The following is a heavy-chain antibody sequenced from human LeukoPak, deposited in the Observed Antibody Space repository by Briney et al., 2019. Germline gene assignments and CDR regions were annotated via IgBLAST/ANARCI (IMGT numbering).Heavy chain of an antibody. Sequence: GGSLRLSCAASGFTCSDYYMSWIRQAPGKGLEGGSYISSSCSTIYYADSVKGRFTISRDNAKNSLYLQMNSLSAEETAVYYCATTEVVVTATVPFDYWGQGTLVTVSS. CDR3: ATTEVVVTATVPFDY. CDR2: ISSSCSTI. J-gene: IGHJ4*02. D-gene: IGHD2-21*02. V-gene: IGHV3-11*04. CDR1: GFTCSDYY.